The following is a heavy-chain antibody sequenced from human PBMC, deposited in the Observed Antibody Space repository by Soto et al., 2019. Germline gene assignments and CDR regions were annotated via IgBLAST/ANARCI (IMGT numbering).Heavy chain of an antibody. CDR3: AKEAGFSSGYYFDF. D-gene: IGHD3-22*01. V-gene: IGHV3-23*01. CDR1: GFTFTGYA. CDR2: IGDNGGNT. J-gene: IGHJ4*02. Sequence: LRLSCAASGFTFTGYAMSWVRQAPGKGLEWVSSIGDNGGNTYYADPVKGRFTVSTDNSKNTLYLQMNSLRAEDTAVYYCAKEAGFSSGYYFDFWGQGTLVTVSS.